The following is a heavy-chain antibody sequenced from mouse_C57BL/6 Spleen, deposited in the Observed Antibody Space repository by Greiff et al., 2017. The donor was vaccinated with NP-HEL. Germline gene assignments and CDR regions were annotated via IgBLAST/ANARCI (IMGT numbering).Heavy chain of an antibody. CDR2: IDPETGGT. D-gene: IGHD1-1*01. CDR3: TSYYGSSYDYAMDY. J-gene: IGHJ4*01. Sequence: QVQLKESGAELVRPGASVTLSCKASGYTFTDYEMHWVKQTPVHGLEWIGAIDPETGGTAYNQKFKGKAILTADKSSSTAYMELRSLTSEDSAVYYCTSYYGSSYDYAMDYWGQGTSVTVSS. V-gene: IGHV1-15*01. CDR1: GYTFTDYE.